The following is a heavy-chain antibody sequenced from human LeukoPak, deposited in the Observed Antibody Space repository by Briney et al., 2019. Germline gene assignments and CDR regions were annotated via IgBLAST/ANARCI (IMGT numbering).Heavy chain of an antibody. Sequence: SETLSLTCAVYGGSFSGYYWSWIRQPPGKGLEWIGEINHSGSTNYNPSLKSRVTISVDTSKNQFSLKLSSVTAADTAVYYCATSGWYLLPGVYWGQGTLVTVSS. CDR1: GGSFSGYY. CDR2: INHSGST. V-gene: IGHV4-34*01. J-gene: IGHJ4*02. D-gene: IGHD6-19*01. CDR3: ATSGWYLLPGVY.